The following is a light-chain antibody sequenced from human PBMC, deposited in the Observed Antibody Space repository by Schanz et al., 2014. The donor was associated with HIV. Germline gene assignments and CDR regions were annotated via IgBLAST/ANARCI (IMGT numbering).Light chain of an antibody. CDR3: QYFGNSGGT. Sequence: EIVMTQSPGTLSVSPGERATLSCRASQTVSNNLAWYQQKPGQAPRLLIYGASSRATGIPDRFSGSGSGTDFTLTISRLEPEDFAVYFCQYFGNSGGTFGGGTKVEIK. J-gene: IGKJ4*01. CDR1: QTVSNN. CDR2: GAS. V-gene: IGKV3-20*01.